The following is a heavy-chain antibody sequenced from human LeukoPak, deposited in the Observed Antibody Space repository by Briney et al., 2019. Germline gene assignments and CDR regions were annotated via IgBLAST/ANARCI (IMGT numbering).Heavy chain of an antibody. Sequence: GGSLRLSCAASGFTFTSYSMNWVRQAPGKGLECVSSISVGSVYIYYADSVKGRFTTSRDNAKNSLYLQMNSLRAEDTAVYYCAREPHKIDYCSGGSCSPYWGQGTLVTVSS. D-gene: IGHD2-15*01. CDR1: GFTFTSYS. CDR3: AREPHKIDYCSGGSCSPY. CDR2: ISVGSVYI. J-gene: IGHJ4*02. V-gene: IGHV3-21*01.